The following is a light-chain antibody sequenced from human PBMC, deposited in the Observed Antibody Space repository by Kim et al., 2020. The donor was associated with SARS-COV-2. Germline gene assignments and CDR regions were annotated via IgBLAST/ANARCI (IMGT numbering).Light chain of an antibody. CDR2: QDS. CDR3: QAWDSSTWV. V-gene: IGLV3-1*01. CDR1: KLGDKY. J-gene: IGLJ3*02. Sequence: VSPGQTASMSCSGDKLGDKYACWYQQKPGQSPVLVIYQDSKRPSGIPERFSGSNSGNTATLTISGTQAMDEADYYCQAWDSSTWVFGGGTQLTVL.